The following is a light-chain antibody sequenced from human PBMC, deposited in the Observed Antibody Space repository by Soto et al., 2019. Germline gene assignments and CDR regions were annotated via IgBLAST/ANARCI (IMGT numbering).Light chain of an antibody. CDR2: GAS. V-gene: IGKV3-20*01. J-gene: IGKJ4*01. CDR1: QTVSSGF. Sequence: EIVLTQPPGTLSVSPGERATVPCRASQTVSSGFLAWYQQKVGQAPRLLIYGASTRATGIPDRFSGSGSGTDFTLTIDRLEPEDFAVYYCHQYYSSPTTFGGGTKVDIK. CDR3: HQYYSSPTT.